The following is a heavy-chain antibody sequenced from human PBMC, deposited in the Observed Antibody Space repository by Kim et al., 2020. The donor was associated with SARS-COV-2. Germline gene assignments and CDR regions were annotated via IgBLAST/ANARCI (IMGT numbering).Heavy chain of an antibody. CDR3: ANFES. J-gene: IGHJ4*02. V-gene: IGHV3-33*06. CDR2: SDGSNK. Sequence: SDGSNKYYADSVKGRFTISRDNSKNMLFLQMNILRAEDTAVYYCANFESWGQGTLVTVSS.